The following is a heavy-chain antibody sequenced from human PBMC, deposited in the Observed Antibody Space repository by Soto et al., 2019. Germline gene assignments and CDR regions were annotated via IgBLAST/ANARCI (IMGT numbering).Heavy chain of an antibody. V-gene: IGHV4-34*01. J-gene: IGHJ4*02. CDR2: INHSGST. Sequence: PSETLSLTCAVYGGSFSGYYWSWIRQPPGKGLEWIAAINHSGSTNYNPSLKSRVTISVDTSKNQFSLKLSSVTAADTDVYYCASSNSDYWGQGTLVTVSS. CDR3: ASSNSDY. CDR1: GGSFSGYY.